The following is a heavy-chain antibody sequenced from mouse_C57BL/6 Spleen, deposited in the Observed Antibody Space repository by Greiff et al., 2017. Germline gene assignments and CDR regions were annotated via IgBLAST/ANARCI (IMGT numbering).Heavy chain of an antibody. CDR3: ARGSRYYAMDD. Sequence: VQLQQSGAELVKPGASVKISCKASGYAFSSYWMNWVKQRPGKGLEWIGQIYPGDGDTNYNGKFKGKATLTADKSASTAYMQLSSLTSEDSAVYFCARGSRYYAMDDWGQGTSVTVSS. J-gene: IGHJ4*01. CDR1: GYAFSSYW. V-gene: IGHV1-80*01. CDR2: IYPGDGDT.